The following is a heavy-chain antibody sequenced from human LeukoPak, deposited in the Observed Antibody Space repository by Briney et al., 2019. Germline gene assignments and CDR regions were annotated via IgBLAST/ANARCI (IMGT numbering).Heavy chain of an antibody. CDR1: GYTFTNYW. CDR3: AGLGSSGWYSDY. D-gene: IGHD6-19*01. Sequence: GESLKISCKGSGYTFTNYWISWVRQMPGKGLEWMGRIDPSDSYTDYSPSFQGHVTISADKSISTAYLQWSSLKASDTAMYYCAGLGSSGWYSDYWGQGTLVTVSS. V-gene: IGHV5-10-1*01. CDR2: IDPSDSYT. J-gene: IGHJ4*02.